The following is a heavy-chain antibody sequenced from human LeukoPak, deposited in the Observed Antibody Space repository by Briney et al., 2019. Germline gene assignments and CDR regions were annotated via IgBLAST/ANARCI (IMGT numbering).Heavy chain of an antibody. Sequence: PGGSLRLSCAASGFTFSSYAMHWVRQAPGKGLEWVAVISYDGSNKYYADSVKGRFTISRDNAKNSLYLQMNSLRAEDTAVYYCVRGGFDYWGQGTLVTVSS. CDR3: VRGGFDY. D-gene: IGHD3-16*01. J-gene: IGHJ4*02. CDR1: GFTFSSYA. CDR2: ISYDGSNK. V-gene: IGHV3-30-3*01.